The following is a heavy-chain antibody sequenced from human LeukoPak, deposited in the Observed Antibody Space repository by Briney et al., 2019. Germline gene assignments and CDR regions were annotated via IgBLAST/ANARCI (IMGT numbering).Heavy chain of an antibody. CDR3: GREIQLWPARRFDP. CDR2: IKQDGSEK. Sequence: GGSLSLSCAASGFTLSSYWMSWVRQAPGKGLEWVANIKQDGSEKYYVDSVKGRFTISRDNAKNSLYLQMNSLRAEETAVYYCGREIQLWPARRFDPWGQGTLVTVSS. CDR1: GFTLSSYW. J-gene: IGHJ5*02. D-gene: IGHD5-18*01. V-gene: IGHV3-7*01.